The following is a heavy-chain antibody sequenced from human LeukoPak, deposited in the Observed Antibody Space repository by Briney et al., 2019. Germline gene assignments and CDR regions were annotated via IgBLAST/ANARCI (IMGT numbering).Heavy chain of an antibody. CDR3: ARLKLPHYYYGSGSRKYYFDY. Sequence: SETLSLTCTVSGGSISSGSYYWSWIRQPAGKGLEWIGRIYTSGSTNYNPSLKSRVTISVDTSKNQFSLKLSSVTAADTAVYYCARLKLPHYYYGSGSRKYYFDYWGQGTLVTVSS. CDR2: IYTSGST. J-gene: IGHJ4*02. CDR1: GGSISSGSYY. D-gene: IGHD3-10*01. V-gene: IGHV4-61*02.